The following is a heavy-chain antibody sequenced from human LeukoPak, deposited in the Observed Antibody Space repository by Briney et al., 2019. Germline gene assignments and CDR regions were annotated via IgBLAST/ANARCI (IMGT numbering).Heavy chain of an antibody. D-gene: IGHD3-16*02. Sequence: KGXXXVSAISGSGGSTYYADSVKGRFTISRDNSKNTLYLQMNSLRAEDTAVYYCALEDYVWGSYRPGGDAFDIWGQGTMVTVSS. V-gene: IGHV3-23*01. CDR2: ISGSGGST. J-gene: IGHJ3*02. CDR3: ALEDYVWGSYRPGGDAFDI.